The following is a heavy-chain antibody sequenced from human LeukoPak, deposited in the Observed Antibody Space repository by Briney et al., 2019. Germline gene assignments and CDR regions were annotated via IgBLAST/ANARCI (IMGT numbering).Heavy chain of an antibody. CDR1: GGSISSYY. J-gene: IGHJ6*02. V-gene: IGHV4-59*01. Sequence: SETLSLTCTVSGGSISSYYWSWIRQPPGKGLEWIGYIYYSGSTNYNPSLKSRVTISVDTSKNQFSLKLSSVTAADTAVYYCARVGGNSGSYSSYCYYGMDVWGQGTTVTVSS. CDR3: ARVGGNSGSYSSYCYYGMDV. D-gene: IGHD1-26*01. CDR2: IYYSGST.